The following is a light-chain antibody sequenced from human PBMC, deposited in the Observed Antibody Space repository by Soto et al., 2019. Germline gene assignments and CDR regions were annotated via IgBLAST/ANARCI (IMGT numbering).Light chain of an antibody. CDR2: GAS. J-gene: IGKJ1*01. Sequence: EIVMTQSPDTLSVSPGETTTLSCRASQSVSSDLAWYQQKPGRAPRLLIYGASTRATGIPARFMGSGSGTGFTLTISSLQSEDFAVYFCQQYNNWHRTTFGQGTKVEI. CDR3: QQYNNWHRTT. CDR1: QSVSSD. V-gene: IGKV3D-15*01.